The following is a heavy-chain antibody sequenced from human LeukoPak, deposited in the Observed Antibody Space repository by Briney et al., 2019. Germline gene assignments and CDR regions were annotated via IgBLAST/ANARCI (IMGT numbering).Heavy chain of an antibody. CDR1: GYTFTSYY. Sequence: ASVKVSCKASGYTFTSYYMHWVRQAPGQGLEWLGIINPSGGSTSYAQKFQGRVTMTRDMSTSTVYMELSSLRSEDTAVYYCAREGGNGPPIDYWGQGTLVTVSS. V-gene: IGHV1-46*01. D-gene: IGHD4-23*01. CDR3: AREGGNGPPIDY. J-gene: IGHJ4*02. CDR2: INPSGGST.